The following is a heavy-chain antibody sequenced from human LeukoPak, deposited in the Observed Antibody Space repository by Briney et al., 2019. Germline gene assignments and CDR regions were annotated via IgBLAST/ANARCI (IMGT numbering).Heavy chain of an antibody. CDR2: MDPNSDTS. V-gene: IGHV1-8*01. CDR1: GFTFGRYE. Sequence: ASVTVSCTASGFTFGRYEVNWVRQATGQGLEWLGWMDPNSDTSGYAQKFQGRDTMTRNTSINTAYMELSSLRSDDTAVYYCARVLSSSWYGGGYLDLWGRGTQVTVSS. CDR3: ARVLSSSWYGGGYLDL. J-gene: IGHJ2*01. D-gene: IGHD6-13*01.